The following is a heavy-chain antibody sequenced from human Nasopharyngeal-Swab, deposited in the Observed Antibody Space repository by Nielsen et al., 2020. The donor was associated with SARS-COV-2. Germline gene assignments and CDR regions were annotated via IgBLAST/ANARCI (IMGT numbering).Heavy chain of an antibody. CDR2: MSFDGSDE. V-gene: IGHV3-30*18. J-gene: IGHJ4*02. D-gene: IGHD3-10*01. CDR3: AKERYQSGSGKYPRDFDQ. CDR1: AFTFTNYG. Sequence: GGSLRLSFAASAFTFTNYGIHWVRQAPGKGLEWVAIMSFDGSDEYYADSVKGRFTISRDISKNTLYLQMNSLRPEDTAVYYCAKERYQSGSGKYPRDFDQWCQGTLVTVSS.